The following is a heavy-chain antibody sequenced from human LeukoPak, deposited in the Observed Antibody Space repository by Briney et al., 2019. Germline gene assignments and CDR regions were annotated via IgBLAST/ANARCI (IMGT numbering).Heavy chain of an antibody. J-gene: IGHJ4*02. Sequence: GRSLRLSCAASGFTFSSYGMHWVRQAPGKGLEWVAVIWYDGSNKYYADSVKGRFTISRDNSKNTLYLQMNSLGAEDTAVYYCARDRTVTFFDYWGQGTLVTVSS. V-gene: IGHV3-33*01. D-gene: IGHD4-17*01. CDR2: IWYDGSNK. CDR3: ARDRTVTFFDY. CDR1: GFTFSSYG.